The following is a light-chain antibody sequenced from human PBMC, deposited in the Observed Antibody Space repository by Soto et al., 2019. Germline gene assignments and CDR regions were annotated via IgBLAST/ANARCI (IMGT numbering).Light chain of an antibody. CDR3: SAYTARSTLV. Sequence: QSVLTQPASVSGSAGQSITISCSGTMRDVGAYNLVSWYQQHPGTAPKLIIYEVRNRPSGISSRFSGSMSGNTASLTISGLQYEDEGDYYCSAYTARSTLVFRGGTKLTVL. CDR2: EVR. V-gene: IGLV2-14*01. J-gene: IGLJ3*02. CDR1: MRDVGAYNL.